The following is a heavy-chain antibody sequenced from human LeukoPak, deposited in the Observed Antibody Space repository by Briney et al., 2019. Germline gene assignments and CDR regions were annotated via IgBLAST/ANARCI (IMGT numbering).Heavy chain of an antibody. Sequence: GSVKVSCKASGYTFTGYYMHWVRQAPGQGLEWMGWINPDSGGTNYAQKFQGRVTMTRDTSISTAYMELSRLRSDDTAVYYCARDRGIAARRENWFDPWGQGTLVTVSS. J-gene: IGHJ5*02. D-gene: IGHD6-13*01. CDR1: GYTFTGYY. V-gene: IGHV1-2*02. CDR2: INPDSGGT. CDR3: ARDRGIAARRENWFDP.